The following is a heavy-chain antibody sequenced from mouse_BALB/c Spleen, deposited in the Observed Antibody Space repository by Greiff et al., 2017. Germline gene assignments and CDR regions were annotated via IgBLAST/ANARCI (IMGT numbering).Heavy chain of an antibody. CDR2: IDPANGNT. J-gene: IGHJ2*01. Sequence: EVQLQQSGAELVKPGASVKLSCTASGFNIKDTYMHWVKQRPEQGLEWIGRIDPANGNTKYDPKFQGKATITADTSSNTAYLQLSSLTSEDTAVYYCAALHYDYDGRDYWGQGTTLTVSS. CDR3: AALHYDYDGRDY. CDR1: GFNIKDTY. V-gene: IGHV14-3*02. D-gene: IGHD2-4*01.